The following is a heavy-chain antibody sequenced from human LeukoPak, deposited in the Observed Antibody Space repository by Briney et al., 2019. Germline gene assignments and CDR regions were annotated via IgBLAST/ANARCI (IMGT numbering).Heavy chain of an antibody. Sequence: SETLSLTCTVSGGSISSYYWSWIRQLPGKGLEWIGYIYYSGSTNCNPSLKSRVTISVDTSKNQFSLKLSSVTAADTAVYYCARSSSSSSWYVDGAFDIWGQGTMVTVSS. CDR3: ARSSSSSSWYVDGAFDI. J-gene: IGHJ3*02. V-gene: IGHV4-59*01. D-gene: IGHD6-13*01. CDR2: IYYSGST. CDR1: GGSISSYY.